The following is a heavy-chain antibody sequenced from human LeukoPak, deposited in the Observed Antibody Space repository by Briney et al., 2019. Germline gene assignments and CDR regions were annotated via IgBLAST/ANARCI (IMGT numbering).Heavy chain of an antibody. CDR2: IHSGGST. J-gene: IGHJ3*02. CDR1: GFTVSSNY. V-gene: IGHV3-53*04. CDR3: ARDRNAFDI. Sequence: GGSLRLSCAASGFTVSSNYMSWVRQAPGKGLEWASVIHSGGSTYYADSVKGRFTISRHNSKNTLYLQMNNLRAEDTALYFCARDRNAFDIWGQGTMVTVSS.